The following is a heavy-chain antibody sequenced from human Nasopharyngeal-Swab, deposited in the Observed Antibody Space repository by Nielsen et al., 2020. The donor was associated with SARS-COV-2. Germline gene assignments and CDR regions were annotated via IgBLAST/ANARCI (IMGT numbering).Heavy chain of an antibody. J-gene: IGHJ5*02. CDR3: ARDGVSRDIVVVPAASNWFDP. D-gene: IGHD2-2*01. Sequence: GGSLRLSCAASGFTFSNAWMSWVRQAPGKGLEWVSYISSSGSTIYYADSVKGRFTISRDNAKNSLYLQMNSLRAEDTAVYYCARDGVSRDIVVVPAASNWFDPWGQGTLVTVSS. CDR2: ISSSGSTI. V-gene: IGHV3-11*01. CDR1: GFTFSNAW.